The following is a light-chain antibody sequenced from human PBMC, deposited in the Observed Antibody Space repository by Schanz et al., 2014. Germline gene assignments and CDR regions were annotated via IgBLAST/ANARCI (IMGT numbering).Light chain of an antibody. CDR2: DAS. CDR3: QHYHTFPLT. Sequence: VMTQSPATLSVSPGERATLSCRASQSVSSYLAWYQQKPGQAPRLLISDASNRATGIPGRFSGSGSGTEFTLTISSLQTDDFATYYCQHYHTFPLTFGGGTKVEIK. J-gene: IGKJ4*01. CDR1: QSVSSY. V-gene: IGKV3D-15*01.